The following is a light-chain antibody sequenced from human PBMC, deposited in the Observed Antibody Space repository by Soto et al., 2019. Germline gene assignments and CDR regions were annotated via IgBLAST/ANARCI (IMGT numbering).Light chain of an antibody. CDR2: AAS. CDR1: QGISKY. Sequence: DIQMTQSPSSLSASVGDRVTITCRASQGISKYLAWYQQKPGKVPKLLIYAASNLQSGIPSRFSGSGSGTEFTLTISSLQPEDVATYYCHKYNSAPRTFGQGTKVEIK. V-gene: IGKV1-27*01. CDR3: HKYNSAPRT. J-gene: IGKJ1*01.